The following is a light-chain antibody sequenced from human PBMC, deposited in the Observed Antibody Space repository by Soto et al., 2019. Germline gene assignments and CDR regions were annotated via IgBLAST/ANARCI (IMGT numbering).Light chain of an antibody. Sequence: DIQMTRSPSSLSASVGDRVTITCRASQGISKYLAWYQQKPGKVPKLLIYAASTLQSGVPSRFSGSGSGTDFTLTISSLQPEDVATYYCQKYNSAPHTFGGGTKVEIK. CDR3: QKYNSAPHT. CDR1: QGISKY. V-gene: IGKV1-27*01. CDR2: AAS. J-gene: IGKJ4*01.